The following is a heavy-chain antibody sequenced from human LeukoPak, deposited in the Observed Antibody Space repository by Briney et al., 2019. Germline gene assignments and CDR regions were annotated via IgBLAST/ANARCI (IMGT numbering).Heavy chain of an antibody. J-gene: IGHJ3*01. CDR1: GFTFDDYA. D-gene: IGHD2-2*01. CDR2: IRHDGSNK. V-gene: IGHV3-30*02. Sequence: PGGSLRLSCAASGFTFDDYAMHWVRQAPGKGLEWVAFIRHDGSNKYYADSVKGRFTISRDNSKNTLYLQMSSLRAEDTAVFYCAKDRRAVVPARNAFDVWGQGTMVTVSS. CDR3: AKDRRAVVPARNAFDV.